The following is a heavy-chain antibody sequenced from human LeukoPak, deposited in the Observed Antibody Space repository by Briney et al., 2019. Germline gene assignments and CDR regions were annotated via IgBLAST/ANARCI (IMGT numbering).Heavy chain of an antibody. CDR3: AKSRSEAQRGYLDY. CDR2: ISDNGDST. CDR1: GFTFSGSA. D-gene: IGHD5-24*01. J-gene: IGHJ4*02. Sequence: GGSLRLSCAASGFTFSGSAMTSVPHAPGKGLEWVSSISDNGDSTYYADSVKGRFTISRDNSRDTLYVQMQSLRAEDAAVYYCAKSRSEAQRGYLDYWGQGTLVTVSS. V-gene: IGHV3-23*01.